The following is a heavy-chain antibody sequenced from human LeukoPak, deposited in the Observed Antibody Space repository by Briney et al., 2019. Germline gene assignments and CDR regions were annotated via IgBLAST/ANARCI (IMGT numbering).Heavy chain of an antibody. CDR1: GFTFSSYG. D-gene: IGHD3-3*01. J-gene: IGHJ3*02. CDR2: ISYDGSNK. V-gene: IGHV3-30*18. CDR3: AKDYDFWSGYYTGAFDI. Sequence: PGGSLRLSCAASGFTFSSYGMHWVRQAPGKGLEWVAVISYDGSNKYYADSVKGRFTISRDNSKNTLYLQMNSLRAEDTAVYYCAKDYDFWSGYYTGAFDIWGQGTMVTVSS.